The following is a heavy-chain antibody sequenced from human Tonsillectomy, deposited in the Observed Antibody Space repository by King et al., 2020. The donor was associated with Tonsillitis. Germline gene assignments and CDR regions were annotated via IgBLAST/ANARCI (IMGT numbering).Heavy chain of an antibody. J-gene: IGHJ6*02. CDR1: GFTFSSYG. V-gene: IGHV3-30*18. D-gene: IGHD6-19*01. CDR2: ISYDGSNK. Sequence: VQLVESGGGVVQPGRSLRLSCVASGFTFSSYGMHWVRQAPGKGLEWVAVISYDGSNKYYVDSVKGRFTISRDNSKNTLYLQMNSLRAEDTAVYYCAKTDNLYSSGWWDYYYYGMDVWGQGTTVTVSS. CDR3: AKTDNLYSSGWWDYYYYGMDV.